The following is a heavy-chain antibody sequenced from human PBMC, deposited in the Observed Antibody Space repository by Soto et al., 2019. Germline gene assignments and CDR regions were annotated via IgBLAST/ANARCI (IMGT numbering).Heavy chain of an antibody. CDR2: IIPIFGTA. J-gene: IGHJ6*02. D-gene: IGHD2-2*01. CDR3: ARGLDCSSTSCYAMYGMDV. CDR1: GGTFSSYA. V-gene: IGHV1-69*13. Sequence: SVKVSCKASGGTFSSYAISWVRQAPGQGLEWMGGIIPIFGTANYAQKFQGRVTITADESTSTAYMELSSLRSEDTAVYYCARGLDCSSTSCYAMYGMDVWGQGTTVTVSS.